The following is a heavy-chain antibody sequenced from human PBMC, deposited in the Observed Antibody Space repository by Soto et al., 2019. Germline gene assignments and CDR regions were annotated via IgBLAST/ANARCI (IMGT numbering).Heavy chain of an antibody. V-gene: IGHV1-69*02. J-gene: IGHJ6*03. CDR1: GGSFISYS. Sequence: QVQLVQSGAELKKPGSSVKVSCEASGGSFISYSFTWVRHAPGQGLEWMGRIIPIPGKANYALKFQDRVTINADRSTRTAYMELRSLRPEDTAVYYCAKSLLFVDHAYMDVWGKGTTVTVSS. CDR2: IIPIPGKA. D-gene: IGHD2-21*01. CDR3: AKSLLFVDHAYMDV.